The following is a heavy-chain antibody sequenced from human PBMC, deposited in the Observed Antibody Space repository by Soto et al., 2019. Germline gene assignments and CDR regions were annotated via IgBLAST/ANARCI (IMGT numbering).Heavy chain of an antibody. CDR2: INPATGAA. V-gene: IGHV1-2*02. D-gene: IGHD3-3*01. CDR1: GYPVTAYY. J-gene: IGHJ3*02. Sequence: QLHLVQSGAVVKKPGASVTVSCSASGYPVTAYYMHWVRQAPGRGLEWMGGINPATGAAKYTQTFQGRVTMTRDTSTSTVFMELRGLTSADPAVFYCARGGGVGVAGSAAFDMWGQGTLVTVSS. CDR3: ARGGGVGVAGSAAFDM.